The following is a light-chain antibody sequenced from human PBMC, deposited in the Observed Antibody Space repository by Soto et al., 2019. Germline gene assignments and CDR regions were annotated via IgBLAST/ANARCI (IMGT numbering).Light chain of an antibody. J-gene: IGKJ5*01. CDR2: KAS. V-gene: IGKV1-5*03. CDR1: QSISSW. Sequence: DIQMTQSPSTLSASVVDRVTITCLASQSISSWLAWYQRKPGKAPKLLIYKASSLESGVPSRFSGSGSGTEFTLTISSLQPDDFATYYCQQYNSYRITFGQGTRLEIK. CDR3: QQYNSYRIT.